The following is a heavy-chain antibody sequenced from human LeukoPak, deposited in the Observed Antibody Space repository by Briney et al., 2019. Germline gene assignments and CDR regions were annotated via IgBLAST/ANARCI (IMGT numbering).Heavy chain of an antibody. CDR1: GGSISSSSYY. CDR2: IYYSGST. CDR3: ARTCIAAGPSRFDP. V-gene: IGHV4-39*01. Sequence: SETLSLTCTVSGGSISSSSYYWGWIRQPPGKGLEWIGSIYYSGSTYYNPSLKSRVTISVDTSKNQFSLKLSSVTAADTAVYYCARTCIAAGPSRFDPWGRGTLVTVSS. J-gene: IGHJ5*02. D-gene: IGHD6-25*01.